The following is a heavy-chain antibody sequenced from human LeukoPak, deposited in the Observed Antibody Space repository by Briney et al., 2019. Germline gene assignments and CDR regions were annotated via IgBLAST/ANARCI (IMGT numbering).Heavy chain of an antibody. Sequence: ASVKVSCKASGYTFTGYYMHWVRQAPGQGLEWMGWINPNSGGTNYAQKFQGRVTMTRDTSISTAYMELSRLRSDDTAVCYCARLGIDVAAAGTTTTDYWGQGTLVTVSS. CDR2: INPNSGGT. CDR1: GYTFTGYY. V-gene: IGHV1-2*02. D-gene: IGHD6-13*01. CDR3: ARLGIDVAAAGTTTTDY. J-gene: IGHJ4*02.